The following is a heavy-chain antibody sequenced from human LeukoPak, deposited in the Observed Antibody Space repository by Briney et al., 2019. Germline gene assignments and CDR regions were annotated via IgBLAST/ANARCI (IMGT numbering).Heavy chain of an antibody. V-gene: IGHV3-30*02. J-gene: IGHJ4*01. CDR3: VKDWCSGGRCRYFDY. CDR2: IQNDGSNK. D-gene: IGHD2-15*01. CDR1: GFTFSSYG. Sequence: PGGSLRLSCPASGFTFSSYGMHWVRQAPGKGLEWVAFIQNDGSNKYSADSVKGRFTISRDNSKNTLSLQMNSLRAEDTAVYYCVKDWCSGGRCRYFDYWGHGTLVTVSS.